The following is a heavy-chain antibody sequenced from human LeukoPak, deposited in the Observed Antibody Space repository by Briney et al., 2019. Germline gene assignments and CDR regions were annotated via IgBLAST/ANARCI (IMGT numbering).Heavy chain of an antibody. D-gene: IGHD6-13*01. V-gene: IGHV3-30*04. J-gene: IGHJ4*02. CDR3: ARDKIAAAGTPAPLGY. CDR2: ISYDGSNK. Sequence: GGSLRLSCAASGFTLSSYAMHWVRQAPGKGLEWVAVISYDGSNKYYADSVKGRFTISRDNSKNTLYLQMNSLRAEDTAVYYCARDKIAAAGTPAPLGYWGQGTLVTVSS. CDR1: GFTLSSYA.